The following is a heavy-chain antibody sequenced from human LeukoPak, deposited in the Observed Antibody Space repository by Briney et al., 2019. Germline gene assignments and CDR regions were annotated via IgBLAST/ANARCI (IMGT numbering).Heavy chain of an antibody. V-gene: IGHV4-61*01. CDR1: GGSFNSGSYY. D-gene: IGHD5-18*01. J-gene: IGHJ4*02. CDR3: ASVYGYVQS. Sequence: PSETLSLTCTVSGGSFNSGSYYWSWIRQPPGKGLEWIGYIYYTGTTNCNPSLKSRVTISVDTSKNQFSLKMSFATAADTAVYYCASVYGYVQSWGQGTLVTVSS. CDR2: IYYTGTT.